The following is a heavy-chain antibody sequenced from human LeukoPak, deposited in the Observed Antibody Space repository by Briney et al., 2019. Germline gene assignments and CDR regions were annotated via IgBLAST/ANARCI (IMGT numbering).Heavy chain of an antibody. D-gene: IGHD6-13*01. CDR3: ARVGIAAALIRGSYYYYMDV. CDR1: GGTFSSYA. V-gene: IGHV1-69*13. Sequence: GASVKVSCKASGGTFSSYAISWVRQAPGHGLEWMGGIIPIFGTANYAQKFQGRVTITADESTSTAYMEPSSLRSEDTAVYYCARVGIAAALIRGSYYYYMDVWGKGTTVTISS. CDR2: IIPIFGTA. J-gene: IGHJ6*03.